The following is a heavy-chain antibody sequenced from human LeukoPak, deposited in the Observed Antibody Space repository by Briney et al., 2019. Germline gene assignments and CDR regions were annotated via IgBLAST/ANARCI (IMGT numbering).Heavy chain of an antibody. CDR2: IYPGDSDT. V-gene: IGHV5-51*01. CDR1: GYSFTSYW. CDR3: ARQNLSQDDAFDI. J-gene: IGHJ3*02. Sequence: GESLKISCKGSGYSFTSYWIGWVRQMPGKGLEWMGIIYPGDSDTRYSPSFQGQVTISADKSISTAYLQWSSLKASDTAMFYCARQNLSQDDAFDIWGQGTTVTVSS.